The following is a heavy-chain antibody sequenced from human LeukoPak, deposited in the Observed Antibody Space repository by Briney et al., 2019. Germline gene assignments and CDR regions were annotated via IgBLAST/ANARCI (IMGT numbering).Heavy chain of an antibody. CDR2: IWYDGTKK. V-gene: IGHV3-33*01. Sequence: GGSLRLSCAASGFTFSTYGMHWVRQAPGKGLEWVAVIWYDGTKKYYADSVRGRFTISRDDSKNTLYLQMNSLRAEDTAVYYCPTTQGTKIVLGSLVYWGQGTLVTVSS. J-gene: IGHJ4*02. D-gene: IGHD1-1*01. CDR1: GFTFSTYG. CDR3: PTTQGTKIVLGSLVY.